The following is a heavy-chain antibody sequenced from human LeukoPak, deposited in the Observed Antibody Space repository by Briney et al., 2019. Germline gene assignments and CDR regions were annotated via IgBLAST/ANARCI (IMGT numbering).Heavy chain of an antibody. Sequence: GGSLRLSCAASGFTFSSYEMNWVRQAPGKGLEWVSYISSSGSTIYYADSVKGRFTISRDNAKNSLYLQMNSLRAEDTAVYYCARERPPSSTPPNWGQGTLVTVSS. J-gene: IGHJ4*02. CDR1: GFTFSSYE. V-gene: IGHV3-48*03. CDR3: ARERPPSSTPPN. CDR2: ISSSGSTI. D-gene: IGHD2-2*01.